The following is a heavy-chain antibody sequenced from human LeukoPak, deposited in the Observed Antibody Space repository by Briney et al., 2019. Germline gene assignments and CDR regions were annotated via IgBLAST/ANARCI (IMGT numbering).Heavy chain of an antibody. CDR2: ISSSTTYI. V-gene: IGHV3-21*01. CDR3: ARAHGRGHYYYYGMDV. D-gene: IGHD3-10*01. J-gene: IGHJ6*02. Sequence: GGSLRLSCAASGFTFSSYSMHWVRQAPGKGLEWVSSISSSTTYIYYADSVRGRFTISRDNSKNTLYLQMNSLRAEDTAVYYCARAHGRGHYYYYGMDVWGQGTTVTVSS. CDR1: GFTFSSYS.